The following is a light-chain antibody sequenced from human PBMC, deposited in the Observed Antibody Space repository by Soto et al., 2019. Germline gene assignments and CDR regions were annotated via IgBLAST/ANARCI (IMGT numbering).Light chain of an antibody. CDR1: SSDVGSFNY. CDR2: EVT. CDR3: VSYATSTTLYV. Sequence: QSVLTQPASVSGSLGQSITISCTATSSDVGSFNYVSWYQHHPGKAPKLMIYEVTSRPSGVSNRFSGSKSGNTASLTISGLQAEDDADYYCVSYATSTTLYVFGSGTKVTV. V-gene: IGLV2-14*01. J-gene: IGLJ1*01.